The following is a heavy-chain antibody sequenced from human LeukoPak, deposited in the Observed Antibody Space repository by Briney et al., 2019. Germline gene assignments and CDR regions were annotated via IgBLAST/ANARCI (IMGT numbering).Heavy chain of an antibody. CDR2: ISGDGSIT. CDR3: ARGRAGNYYNHNDY. D-gene: IGHD3-10*01. V-gene: IGHV3-74*01. CDR1: GFTISGYW. Sequence: PGGSLRLSCVASGFTISGYWMHWVRQAPGKGLVWVSRISGDGSITAYADSVKGRFTISRDNAKNTLYLQMNSLRAEDTAVYYCARGRAGNYYNHNDYWGQGTLVTVSS. J-gene: IGHJ4*01.